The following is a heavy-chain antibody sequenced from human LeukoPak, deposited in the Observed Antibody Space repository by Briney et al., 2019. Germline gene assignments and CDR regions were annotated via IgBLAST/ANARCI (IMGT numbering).Heavy chain of an antibody. CDR2: INPNSGGT. Sequence: ASVKVSCKASGYTFTGYYMHWVRQAPGQGLGWMGWINPNSGGTNYAQKFQGRVTMTRDTSISTAYMELSRLRSDDTAVYYCARTSIVVLVPAKNEEFDYWRQGTLVTVSP. J-gene: IGHJ4*02. D-gene: IGHD2-15*01. CDR1: GYTFTGYY. V-gene: IGHV1-2*02. CDR3: ARTSIVVLVPAKNEEFDY.